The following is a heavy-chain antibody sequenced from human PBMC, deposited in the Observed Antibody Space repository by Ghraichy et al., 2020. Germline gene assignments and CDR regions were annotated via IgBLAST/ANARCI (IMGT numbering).Heavy chain of an antibody. CDR2: ISGSSSAI. V-gene: IGHV3-48*01. Sequence: GGSLRLSCAASGFTFSSYSINWVRQAPGKGLEWVSYISGSSSAIYYADSVKGRFTISRDNAKNSLYLQMNSLRVEDTAVYYCARAKTYYFDYWGQGSQVTVSS. CDR1: GFTFSSYS. CDR3: ARAKTYYFDY. J-gene: IGHJ4*02.